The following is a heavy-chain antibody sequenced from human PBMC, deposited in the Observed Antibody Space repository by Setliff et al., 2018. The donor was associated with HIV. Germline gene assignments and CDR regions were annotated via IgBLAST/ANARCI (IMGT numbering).Heavy chain of an antibody. CDR3: ARFPNPSQIVVIMPPDY. V-gene: IGHV1-18*01. Sequence: ASVKVSCKASGYSFASYGISWVRQAPGQGLEWMGWISAYNGNKNYAQNLQDRVTMTTDTSTSTAYMELRSLRFDDTAVYYCARFPNPSQIVVIMPPDYWGQGTLVTVS. J-gene: IGHJ4*02. D-gene: IGHD3-22*01. CDR2: ISAYNGNK. CDR1: GYSFASYG.